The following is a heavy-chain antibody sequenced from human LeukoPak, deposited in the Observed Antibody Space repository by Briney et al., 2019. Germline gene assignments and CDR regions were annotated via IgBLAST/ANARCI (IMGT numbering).Heavy chain of an antibody. D-gene: IGHD2-8*01. V-gene: IGHV3-74*01. CDR1: GFTFSSYW. CDR2: INSDGSST. CDR3: SSTNRCDY. Sequence: GGSLRLSCAASGFTFSSYWMHWVRQAPGKGLVWVSRINSDGSSTDNADSVKGRFTISRDNAMNALYLQMNSLTADDTAVYYCSSTNRCDYLGQGTLVTVSS. J-gene: IGHJ4*02.